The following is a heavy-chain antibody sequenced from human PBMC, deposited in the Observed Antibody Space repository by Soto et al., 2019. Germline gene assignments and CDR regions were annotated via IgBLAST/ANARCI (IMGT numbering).Heavy chain of an antibody. CDR1: GGTFSSYA. CDR2: IIPIFGTA. V-gene: IGHV1-69*13. D-gene: IGHD6-13*01. CDR3: SRDPLMTAACGTQTYYYYGMDV. Sequence: GASVKVSCKASGGTFSSYAISWVRQAPGQGLEWMGGIIPIFGTANYAQKFQGRVTITADESTSTAYMELSSLRSENTAVYYCSRDPLMTAACGTQTYYYYGMDVWGQGTTVTVSS. J-gene: IGHJ6*02.